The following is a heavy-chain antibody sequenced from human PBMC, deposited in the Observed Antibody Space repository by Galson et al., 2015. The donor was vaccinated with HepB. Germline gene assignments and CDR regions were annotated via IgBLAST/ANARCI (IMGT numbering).Heavy chain of an antibody. CDR2: INPNSGGT. CDR1: GYTFTGYY. J-gene: IGHJ3*02. D-gene: IGHD6-25*01. V-gene: IGHV1-2*06. Sequence: SVKVSCKASGYTFTGYYMHWVRQAPGKGLEWMGRINPNSGGTNYAQKFQGRVTMTRDTSISTAYMELSRLRSDDTAVYYCAREWGRVGYDAFDIWGQGTMVTVSS. CDR3: AREWGRVGYDAFDI.